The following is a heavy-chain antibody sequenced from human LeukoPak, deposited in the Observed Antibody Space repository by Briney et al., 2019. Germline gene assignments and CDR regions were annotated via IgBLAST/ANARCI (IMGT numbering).Heavy chain of an antibody. CDR1: GFNSGNYW. V-gene: IGHV3-7*01. CDR2: IKQDGIET. D-gene: IGHD6-13*01. CDR3: ARFIASPGPDAFDI. Sequence: GGPLRLSCAASGFNSGNYWMSWVRQAPGQRLEWLANIKQDGIETYYLDSVRGRFTISRDSARNSVYLQMNSLRADETAVYFCARFIASPGPDAFDIWGQGTLVTVSS. J-gene: IGHJ3*02.